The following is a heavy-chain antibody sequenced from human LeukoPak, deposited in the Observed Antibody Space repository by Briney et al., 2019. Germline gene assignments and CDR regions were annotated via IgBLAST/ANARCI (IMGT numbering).Heavy chain of an antibody. V-gene: IGHV4-34*01. D-gene: IGHD3-10*01. CDR1: GGSFSGYY. CDR3: ARGYYYGSGSPYFDY. CDR2: INHSGST. Sequence: PSETLSLTCAVYGGSFSGYYWSWIRQPPGKGLEWIGEINHSGSTNYNPSLKSRVTISVDTSKNQFSLKLSSVTAADTAVYYCARGYYYGSGSPYFDYWGQGTLVTVSS. J-gene: IGHJ4*02.